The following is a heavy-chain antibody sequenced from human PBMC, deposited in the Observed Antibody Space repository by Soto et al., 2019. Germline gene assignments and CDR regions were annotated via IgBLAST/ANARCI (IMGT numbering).Heavy chain of an antibody. CDR3: AKKHRKIVEHAFDI. CDR2: ISFDGSNE. Sequence: GGSLRLSCAVPGGIFQGSGVHWIRQAPGQGLEWVAIISFDGSNEAYADSLKGRVTLSRDNSKNTLYLQMNSLRAEDTAVYYCAKKHRKIVEHAFDIWGQGTIVTVSS. J-gene: IGHJ3*02. D-gene: IGHD3-22*01. CDR1: GGIFQGSG. V-gene: IGHV3-30*02.